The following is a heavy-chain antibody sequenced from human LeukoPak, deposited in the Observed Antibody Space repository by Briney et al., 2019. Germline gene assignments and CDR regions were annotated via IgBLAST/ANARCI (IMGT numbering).Heavy chain of an antibody. D-gene: IGHD6-13*01. CDR1: GYTFTSYG. J-gene: IGHJ6*03. CDR2: ISAYNGNT. CDR3: ARGRDPGYSSSWGGYYYYYMDV. V-gene: IGHV1-18*01. Sequence: ASVKVSCKASGYTFTSYGISWVRQAPGQGLEWMGWISAYNGNTNYAQKLQGRVTMTTDTSTSTAYMELRSLRSDDTAVYYCARGRDPGYSSSWGGYYYYYMDVWGKGTTVTISS.